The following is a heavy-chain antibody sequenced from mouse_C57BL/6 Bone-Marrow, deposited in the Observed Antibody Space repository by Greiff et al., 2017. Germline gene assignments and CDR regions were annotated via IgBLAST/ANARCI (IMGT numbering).Heavy chain of an antibody. D-gene: IGHD1-1*01. CDR3: ARSGYYGNYFDY. CDR1: GYTFTSYG. CDR2: IYPRSGNT. V-gene: IGHV1-81*01. Sequence: QVQLQQSGAELARPGASVKLSCKASGYTFTSYGISWVKQRTGQGLEWIGEIYPRSGNTYYNEKFNGKATLTADKSSSTAYMELRSLTSEDSAVYFCARSGYYGNYFDYWGQGTTLTVSS. J-gene: IGHJ2*01.